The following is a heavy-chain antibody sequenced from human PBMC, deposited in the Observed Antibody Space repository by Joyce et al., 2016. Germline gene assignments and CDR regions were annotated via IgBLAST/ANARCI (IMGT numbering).Heavy chain of an antibody. V-gene: IGHV4-34*01. CDR1: GGSLSGYY. J-gene: IGHJ1*01. Sequence: QVQLQEWGAGLLKPSETLSLTCAVYGGSLSGYYWSWIRQAPGQGLEWIGEVNVRRKTNSPPSLTSRATTSMDTSKNPFSRRLTPVTAADTAVYFCARARRGIILARGEMGEYLQHWGRGTVVIVSS. CDR3: ARARRGIILARGEMGEYLQH. CDR2: VNVRRKT. D-gene: IGHD3-10*01.